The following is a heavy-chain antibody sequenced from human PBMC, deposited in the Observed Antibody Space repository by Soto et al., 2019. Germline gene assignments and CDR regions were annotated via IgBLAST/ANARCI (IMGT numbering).Heavy chain of an antibody. J-gene: IGHJ6*04. V-gene: IGHV1-8*01. Sequence: ASVKVSCKASGYTFTSYDINWVRQATGQGLEWMGWMNPNSGNTGYAQKFQGRVTMTRNTSISTAYMELSSLRSEDTAVYYCARGRFLVSSAIGYYYYRMSGWGKGTTVTVAS. CDR2: MNPNSGNT. D-gene: IGHD2-2*01. CDR1: GYTFTSYD. CDR3: ARGRFLVSSAIGYYYYRMSG.